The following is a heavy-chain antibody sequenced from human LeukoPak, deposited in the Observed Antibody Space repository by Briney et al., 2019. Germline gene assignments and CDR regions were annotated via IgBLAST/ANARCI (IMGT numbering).Heavy chain of an antibody. CDR3: ASSPGPIAAAGSLWVFYYYGMDV. CDR1: GGSISCGDYY. D-gene: IGHD6-13*01. Sequence: TSETLSLTCTVSGGSISCGDYYWSWIRQPPGKGLEWIGYIYYSGSTNYNPSLKSRVTISVDTSKNQFSLKLSSVTAADTAVYYCASSPGPIAAAGSLWVFYYYGMDVWGQGTTVTVSS. J-gene: IGHJ6*02. V-gene: IGHV4-61*08. CDR2: IYYSGST.